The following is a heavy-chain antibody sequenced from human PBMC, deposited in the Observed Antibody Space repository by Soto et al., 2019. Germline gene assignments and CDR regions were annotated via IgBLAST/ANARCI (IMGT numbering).Heavy chain of an antibody. J-gene: IGHJ5*02. V-gene: IGHV4-31*03. D-gene: IGHD4-17*01. CDR2: IYYSGST. CDR1: GGSISSGGYY. Sequence: PSETLSLTCTVSGGSISSGGYYWSWIRQHPGKGLEWIGYIYYSGSTYYNPSLKSRVTISVDTSKNQFSLKLSSVTAADTAVYYCARAVSRRSTVTPPYNWFDPWGQGTLVTVSS. CDR3: ARAVSRRSTVTPPYNWFDP.